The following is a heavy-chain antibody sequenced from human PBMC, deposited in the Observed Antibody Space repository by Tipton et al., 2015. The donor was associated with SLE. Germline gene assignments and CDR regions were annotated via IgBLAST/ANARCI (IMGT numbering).Heavy chain of an antibody. J-gene: IGHJ3*02. Sequence: TLSLTCTVSGGSISSSSYYWGWIRQPPGKGLEWIGSIYYSGSTYYNPSLKSRVTISVDTSKNQFSLKLSSVTAADTAVYYCARPTGGTVTGAFDIWGQGTMVTVPS. CDR1: GGSISSSSYY. CDR3: ARPTGGTVTGAFDI. D-gene: IGHD4-17*01. CDR2: IYYSGST. V-gene: IGHV4-39*07.